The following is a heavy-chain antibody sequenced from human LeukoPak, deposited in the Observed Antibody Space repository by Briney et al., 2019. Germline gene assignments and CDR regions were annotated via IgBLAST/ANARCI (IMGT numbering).Heavy chain of an antibody. V-gene: IGHV1-18*01. J-gene: IGHJ3*02. CDR1: GYTFTSYG. CDR2: ISAYNGNT. D-gene: IGHD4-17*01. Sequence: ASVKVSCKASGYTFTSYGISWVRQAPGQGLEWVGWISAYNGNTNYAQKLQGRVTMTRDMSTSTVYMELSSLRSEDTAVYYCARGNGDYDAFDIWGQGTMVTVSS. CDR3: ARGNGDYDAFDI.